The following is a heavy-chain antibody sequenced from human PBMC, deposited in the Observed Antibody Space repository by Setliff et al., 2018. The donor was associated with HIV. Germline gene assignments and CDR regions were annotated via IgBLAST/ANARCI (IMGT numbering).Heavy chain of an antibody. CDR2: IQYDESNK. Sequence: GGSLRLSCAVSGLTFSRYGFHWVRQVPGKGLDWVTFIQYDESNKYYGDSVRGRFTISRDNSKNTLYLQMNSLRSEDTAVYFCAKSFNSGPTNWNIEVWGKGTTVTVSS. CDR3: AKSFNSGPTNWNIEV. J-gene: IGHJ6*03. D-gene: IGHD1-20*01. V-gene: IGHV3-30*02. CDR1: GLTFSRYG.